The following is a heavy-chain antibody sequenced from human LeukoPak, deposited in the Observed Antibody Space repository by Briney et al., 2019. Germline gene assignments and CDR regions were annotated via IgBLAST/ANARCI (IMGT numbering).Heavy chain of an antibody. J-gene: IGHJ4*02. D-gene: IGHD6-13*01. CDR2: IYYSGST. CDR1: GGSISSYY. Sequence: KSSETLSLTCTVSGGSISSYYWSWIRQPPGKGLEWIGYIYYSGSTNYNLSLKSRVTISVDTSKNQFSLKLSSVTAADTAVYYCARGQQLVRYWGQGTLVTVSS. CDR3: ARGQQLVRY. V-gene: IGHV4-59*01.